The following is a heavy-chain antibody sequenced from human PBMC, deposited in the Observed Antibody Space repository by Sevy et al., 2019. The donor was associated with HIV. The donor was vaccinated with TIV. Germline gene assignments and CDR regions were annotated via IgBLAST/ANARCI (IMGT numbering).Heavy chain of an antibody. V-gene: IGHV3-30*18. J-gene: IGHJ5*02. CDR2: ISYDGSNK. D-gene: IGHD6-19*01. CDR1: GFTFSSYG. Sequence: GGSLRLSCAASGFTFSSYGMHWVRQAPGKGLEWVAVISYDGSNKYYADSVKGRFTISRDNSKNTLYLQMNSLRAVDTAVYYCAKDDIAVAKNGNWFDPWGQGTLVTVSS. CDR3: AKDDIAVAKNGNWFDP.